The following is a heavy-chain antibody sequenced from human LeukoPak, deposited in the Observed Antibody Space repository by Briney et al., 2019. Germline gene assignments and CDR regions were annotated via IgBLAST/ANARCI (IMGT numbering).Heavy chain of an antibody. V-gene: IGHV3-21*06. CDR2: ISFSGAFI. D-gene: IGHD2-2*01. CDR3: ASDPGGGFCAGTGCSYFDN. Sequence: PGGSLRLSCAASGFTVITNDMTWVRQPPGKGLEWVASISFSGAFIYYGDSVKGRFTISRNSATGSVTLQMNSLRVDDTARYFCASDPGGGFCAGTGCSYFDNWGQGTQVTVTS. CDR1: GFTVITND. J-gene: IGHJ1*01.